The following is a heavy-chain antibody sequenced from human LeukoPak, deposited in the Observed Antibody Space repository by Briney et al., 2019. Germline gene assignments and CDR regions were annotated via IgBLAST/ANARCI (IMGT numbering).Heavy chain of an antibody. D-gene: IGHD3-10*01. CDR1: RFTFNSFS. CDR2: ISSSSSYI. Sequence: GVSVTLSCAASRFTFNSFSMIWVPQAPGKGRVGVTSISSSSSYIYYADSVRGRFTIYRDNAKNSLYLHMNSLRAEDTDLYYCVSDGDRMVGDSYFDYWGQGNLVTVSS. CDR3: VSDGDRMVGDSYFDY. V-gene: IGHV3-21*01. J-gene: IGHJ4*02.